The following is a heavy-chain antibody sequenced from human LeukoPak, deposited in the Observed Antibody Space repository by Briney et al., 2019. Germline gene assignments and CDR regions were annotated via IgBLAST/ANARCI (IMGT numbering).Heavy chain of an antibody. D-gene: IGHD3-10*01. V-gene: IGHV6-1*01. CDR1: GDSVSSNSAA. J-gene: IGHJ3*02. Sequence: SQTLSLTCAISGDSVSSNSAAWNWIRQSPSRGLEWLGRTYYRSKWYNDYAVSVKSRITINPDTSKNQFSLQLNSVTPEDTAEYYCARDRAGVYSYGSGSYYKRADAFDIWGQGTMVTVSS. CDR3: ARDRAGVYSYGSGSYYKRADAFDI. CDR2: TYYRSKWYN.